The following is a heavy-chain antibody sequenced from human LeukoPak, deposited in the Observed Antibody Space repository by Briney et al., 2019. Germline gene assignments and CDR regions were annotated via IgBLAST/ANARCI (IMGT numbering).Heavy chain of an antibody. Sequence: PSETLSLTCTVSGDSISSYYWGWIRQPPGKGLEWIASIYYSGNTFHNPSLKSRVSISVDKSKNQFSMKLSSVTAADTAVYYCARHGIDNYDSSGYSSWFDPWGQGTPVTISS. CDR2: IYYSGNT. D-gene: IGHD3-22*01. J-gene: IGHJ5*02. CDR1: GDSISSYY. CDR3: ARHGIDNYDSSGYSSWFDP. V-gene: IGHV4-39*01.